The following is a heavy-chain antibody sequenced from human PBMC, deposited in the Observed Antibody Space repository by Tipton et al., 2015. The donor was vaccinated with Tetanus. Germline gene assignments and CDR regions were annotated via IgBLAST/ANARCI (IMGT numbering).Heavy chain of an antibody. CDR2: IKSKTDGGTT. D-gene: IGHD6-13*01. J-gene: IGHJ4*02. Sequence: SLRLSCAASGFTFSNAWMSWVRQAPGKGLEWVGRIKSKTDGGTTDYAAPVKGRFTISRDDSKNTLYLQMNSLRAEDTAVYYCARAPLAAAGTYFDYWGQGTLVTVSS. V-gene: IGHV3-15*01. CDR1: GFTFSNAW. CDR3: ARAPLAAAGTYFDY.